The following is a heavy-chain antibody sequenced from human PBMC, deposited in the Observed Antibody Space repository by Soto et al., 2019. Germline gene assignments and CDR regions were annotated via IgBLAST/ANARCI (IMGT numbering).Heavy chain of an antibody. CDR2: IKPDGSEK. D-gene: IGHD3-22*01. Sequence: EVQLVESGGGLVQPGGSLRLSCAASAFTLSPFWMSWVRQAPGKGLEWVANIKPDGSEKYYVDSVKGRFTISRDNTKNSLYLQMSTLRPEDTAIYYCARDYEFGFDIWGQGTLVTVSS. J-gene: IGHJ3*02. V-gene: IGHV3-7*01. CDR1: AFTLSPFW. CDR3: ARDYEFGFDI.